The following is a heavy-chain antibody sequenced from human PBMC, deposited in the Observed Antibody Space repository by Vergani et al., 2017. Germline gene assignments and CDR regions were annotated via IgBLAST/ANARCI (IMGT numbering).Heavy chain of an antibody. Sequence: VQLVESGGGLVKPGGSLRLSCAASGFTFSSYSMNWVRQAPGKGLEWVSSISSSSSYIYYADSVKGRFTISRDNAKNSLYLQMNSLRAEDTAVYYCARLLVQWLVPDFDYWGQGTLVTVSA. J-gene: IGHJ4*02. CDR2: ISSSSSYI. CDR3: ARLLVQWLVPDFDY. D-gene: IGHD6-19*01. V-gene: IGHV3-21*01. CDR1: GFTFSSYS.